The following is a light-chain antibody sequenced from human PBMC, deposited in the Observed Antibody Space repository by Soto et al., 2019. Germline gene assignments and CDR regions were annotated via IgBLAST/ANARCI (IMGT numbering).Light chain of an antibody. J-gene: IGLJ2*01. CDR2: YDS. CDR3: QVWDSTTEHPI. V-gene: IGLV3-21*04. CDR1: NIGSKS. Sequence: SYVLTQPPSVSVAPGETARITCGGNNIGSKSVHWYQQRPGQAPVVVIYYDSDRPSGIPARFSGSNSGNTATLIISRVEAGDEAVYSCQVWDSTTEHPIFGGGTKVTVL.